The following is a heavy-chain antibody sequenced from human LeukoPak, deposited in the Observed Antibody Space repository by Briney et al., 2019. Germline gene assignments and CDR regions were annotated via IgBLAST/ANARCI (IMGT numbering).Heavy chain of an antibody. Sequence: PGGSLRLSCAASGFTVSSNYMNWVRQAPGKGLEWVSIIYSGGSTFYADSVKGRFTISRDNSKNTLHLQMNSLRAEDTAVYYCARSNDAFGIWGQGTMVTVSS. J-gene: IGHJ3*02. CDR1: GFTVSSNY. CDR3: ARSNDAFGI. D-gene: IGHD5/OR15-5a*01. CDR2: IYSGGST. V-gene: IGHV3-53*01.